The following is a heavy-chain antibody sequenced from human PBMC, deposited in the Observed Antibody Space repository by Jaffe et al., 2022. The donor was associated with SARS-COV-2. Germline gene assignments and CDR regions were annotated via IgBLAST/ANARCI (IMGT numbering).Heavy chain of an antibody. V-gene: IGHV3-74*03. J-gene: IGHJ6*02. CDR1: GFSLSNYW. CDR3: TRDFYYLAMDV. CDR2: IKGDGSKT. Sequence: EVQLVESGGGSVQPGGSLRLSCAASGFSLSNYWMIWVRQAPGKGLVWVSRIKGDGSKTEYADSVKGRFTISRDNAKNSLYLQMNSLRVEDTALYYCTRDFYYLAMDVWGQGTTVTVSS.